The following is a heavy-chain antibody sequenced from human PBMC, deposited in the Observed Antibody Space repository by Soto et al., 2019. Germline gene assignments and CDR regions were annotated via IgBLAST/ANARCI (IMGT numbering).Heavy chain of an antibody. J-gene: IGHJ4*02. Sequence: QVQLVQSGAEVKKPGASVKVSCKASGYTFTSYYMHWVRQAPGQGLEWMGIINPSAGSTSYAQKFQGRVTTTRDTSTSTVYMERSSLRSEDTAVYYCARVYCSGGGCYGIDYWGQGPLVTVSS. CDR1: GYTFTSYY. D-gene: IGHD2-15*01. V-gene: IGHV1-46*01. CDR2: INPSAGST. CDR3: ARVYCSGGGCYGIDY.